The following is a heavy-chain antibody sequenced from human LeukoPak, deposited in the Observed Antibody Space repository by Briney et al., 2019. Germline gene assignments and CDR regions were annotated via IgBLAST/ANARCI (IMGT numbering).Heavy chain of an antibody. CDR3: ARDNGRDNFWSGYYGY. Sequence: ASETLSLTCTISGGSISSNNFYWNWIRQPPGKGLEWIGYIYDSGSTKYNPSLKSRVTISVDTSKNQFSLKLSSVTAADTAVYYCARDNGRDNFWSGYYGYWGQGTLVTVSS. CDR1: GGSISSNNFY. V-gene: IGHV4-61*01. D-gene: IGHD3-3*01. CDR2: IYDSGST. J-gene: IGHJ4*02.